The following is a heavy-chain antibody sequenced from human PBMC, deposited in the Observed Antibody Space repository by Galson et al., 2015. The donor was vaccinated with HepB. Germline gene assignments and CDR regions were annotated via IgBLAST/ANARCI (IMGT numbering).Heavy chain of an antibody. D-gene: IGHD3-22*01. J-gene: IGHJ4*02. CDR1: GYTFTTYY. Sequence: SVKVSCKASGYTFTTYYVHWLRQAPGQGLEWVGIINPSSGRTDYAQKFQGRVTMTRDTSTTTVYMELSGLRSEDTAMYYCARDSPLNHDSSGYYYWGQGTLVTVSS. CDR3: ARDSPLNHDSSGYYY. V-gene: IGHV1-46*01. CDR2: INPSSGRT.